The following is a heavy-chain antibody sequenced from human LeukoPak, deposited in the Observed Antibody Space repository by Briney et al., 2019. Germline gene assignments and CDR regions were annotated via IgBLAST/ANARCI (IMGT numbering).Heavy chain of an antibody. CDR3: ATYTHWVAGDV. Sequence: PGGSLRLSCAASGLAFSDYWMSWVRQAPGKGLEWVANIKPDGGHQNYVDSVKGRFTISRDNARNSLYLQMGSLRAEDTAVYYCATYTHWVAGDVWGQGTTVTVSS. J-gene: IGHJ6*02. D-gene: IGHD3-16*01. CDR1: GLAFSDYW. V-gene: IGHV3-7*01. CDR2: IKPDGGHQ.